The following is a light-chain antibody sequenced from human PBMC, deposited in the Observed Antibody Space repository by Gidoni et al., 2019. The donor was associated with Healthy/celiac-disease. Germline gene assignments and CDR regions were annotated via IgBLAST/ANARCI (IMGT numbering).Light chain of an antibody. CDR2: DAS. Sequence: EIMLTLSPATLSLSPGERATLSCMASQSVSSYLAWYQQKPGQAPRLLIYDASNRATGIPARFSGSGSGTDFTLTISSLEPEDFAVYYCQQRSNWPRFGGGTKVEIK. J-gene: IGKJ4*01. V-gene: IGKV3-11*01. CDR1: QSVSSY. CDR3: QQRSNWPR.